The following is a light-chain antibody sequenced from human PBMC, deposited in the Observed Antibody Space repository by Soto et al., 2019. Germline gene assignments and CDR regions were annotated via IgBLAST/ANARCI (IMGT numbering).Light chain of an antibody. CDR2: RAS. J-gene: IGKJ1*01. V-gene: IGKV1-5*03. Sequence: EIQMTQSPSSLSASVGDRVTITCRASQSIITWLAWYQQKPGKGLKVLIYRASNLETGVPSRFSGSGSGTEFTLTISSLQPGDFATYYCQQYNVYPWTFGQGTKVDIK. CDR3: QQYNVYPWT. CDR1: QSIITW.